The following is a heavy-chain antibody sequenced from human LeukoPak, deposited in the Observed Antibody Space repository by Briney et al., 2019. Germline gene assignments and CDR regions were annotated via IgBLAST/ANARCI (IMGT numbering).Heavy chain of an antibody. D-gene: IGHD3-22*01. V-gene: IGHV4-39*07. CDR3: AAYYYDSSGYYLPLDY. CDR2: IYYSGST. J-gene: IGHJ4*02. Sequence: SETLSLTCTVSGGSISSSSYYWGWIRQPPGKGLEWIGSIYYSGSTYYNPSLKSRVTISVDTSKNQFSLKLSSVTAADTAVYYCAAYYYDSSGYYLPLDYWGQGTLVTVSS. CDR1: GGSISSSSYY.